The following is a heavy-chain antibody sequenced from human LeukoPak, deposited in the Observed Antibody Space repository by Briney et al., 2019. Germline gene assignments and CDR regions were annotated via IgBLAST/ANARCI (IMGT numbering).Heavy chain of an antibody. CDR2: INHSGST. Sequence: NPSETLSLTCAVYGGSFSGYYWSWIRQPPGKGLEWIGEINHSGSTNYNPSLKSRVTTSVDTSKNQFSLKLSSVTAADTAVYYCARALHLDYWGQGTLVTVSS. CDR3: ARALHLDY. J-gene: IGHJ4*02. V-gene: IGHV4-34*01. CDR1: GGSFSGYY.